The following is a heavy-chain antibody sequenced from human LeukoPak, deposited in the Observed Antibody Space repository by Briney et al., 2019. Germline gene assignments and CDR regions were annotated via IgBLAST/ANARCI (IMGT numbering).Heavy chain of an antibody. CDR1: GFTIGSYY. Sequence: GGSLRLSCTAPGFTIGSYYMTWVRQAPGKGLEWISFISWDGGSTYYADKVKGRFTISRDKSKTSLYLQMNSLRAEDTALYYCAKDSSTLGELGEDYFDHWGQGTLVTVSS. D-gene: IGHD1-26*01. V-gene: IGHV3-43D*04. CDR3: AKDSSTLGELGEDYFDH. J-gene: IGHJ4*02. CDR2: ISWDGGST.